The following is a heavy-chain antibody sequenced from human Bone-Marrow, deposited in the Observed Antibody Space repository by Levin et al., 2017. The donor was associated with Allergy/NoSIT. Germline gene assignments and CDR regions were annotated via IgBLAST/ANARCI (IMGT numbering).Heavy chain of an antibody. V-gene: IGHV3-15*05. J-gene: IGHJ4*02. CDR1: GFTFSKAW. CDR3: TADLEESTTYSCEY. Sequence: PGGSLRLSCAASGFTFSKAWMTWVRQAPGKGLECVARIKKKSQGETTDYGAPVKGRFTISRDDSTNTVYLQMNSLATEETGMYYCTADLEESTTYSCEYWGQGTLVTVSS. CDR2: IKKKSQGETT. D-gene: IGHD2/OR15-2a*01.